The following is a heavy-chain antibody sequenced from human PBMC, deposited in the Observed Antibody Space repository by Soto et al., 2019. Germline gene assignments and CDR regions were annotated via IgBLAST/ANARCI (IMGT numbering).Heavy chain of an antibody. CDR1: GFTFSNYA. CDR3: AKDWQLIDY. CDR2: ISGRSGRT. J-gene: IGHJ4*02. D-gene: IGHD6-13*01. Sequence: EVQLLESGGGLVQPGGSLRLSCAASGFTFSNYAMTWVRQAPGKGLEWVSTISGRSGRTYYGDSVKGRFTISRDNSKNRLDLQMNSLRAEDAAVYYCAKDWQLIDYWGQGTLVTVSS. V-gene: IGHV3-23*01.